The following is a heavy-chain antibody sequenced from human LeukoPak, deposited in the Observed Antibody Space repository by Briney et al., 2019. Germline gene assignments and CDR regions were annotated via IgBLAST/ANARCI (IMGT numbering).Heavy chain of an antibody. CDR1: GFPFITYN. CDR2: IDSSSSTI. Sequence: GGSLSLSCPVSGFPFITYNMNWVRQAPGKGLDWVSYIDSSSSTIYYADSVKGRFTVSRDNAKNSLDLQMNSLRADDTAVYYCVRDRGISFYFDYWGQGTLVTVSS. D-gene: IGHD3-16*02. J-gene: IGHJ4*02. V-gene: IGHV3-48*01. CDR3: VRDRGISFYFDY.